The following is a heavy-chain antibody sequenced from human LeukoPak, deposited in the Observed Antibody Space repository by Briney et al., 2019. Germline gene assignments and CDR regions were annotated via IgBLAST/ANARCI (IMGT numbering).Heavy chain of an antibody. J-gene: IGHJ4*02. D-gene: IGHD7-27*01. CDR3: ARDPWGFSFEH. CDR2: IYYTGST. V-gene: IGHV4-39*07. Sequence: ASETLSLTCTVSGGSISTSHYYWGWIRQPLGKGLEWIGTIYYTGSTYYNPSLKSRVTISVDTSKNQFSLQLNSVTPEDTAVYYCARDPWGFSFEHWGQGTLVTVSS. CDR1: GGSISTSHYY.